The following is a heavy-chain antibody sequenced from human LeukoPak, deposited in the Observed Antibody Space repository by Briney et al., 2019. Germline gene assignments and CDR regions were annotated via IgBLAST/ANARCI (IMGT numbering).Heavy chain of an antibody. CDR2: INPSGDST. V-gene: IGHV1-46*01. J-gene: IGHJ4*02. CDR3: ARDGARSDFDY. D-gene: IGHD3-3*01. Sequence: ASVKVSCKASGYTFSSYYIYWVRQAPGQGLEWVGGINPSGDSTTYAQKFQGGVTMTRDTSTSTVYMELSSLRSEDTAVYYCARDGARSDFDYWGQGTLVTVSS. CDR1: GYTFSSYY.